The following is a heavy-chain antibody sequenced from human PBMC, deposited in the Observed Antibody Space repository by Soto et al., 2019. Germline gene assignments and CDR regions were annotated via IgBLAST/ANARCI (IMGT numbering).Heavy chain of an antibody. Sequence: EGSLRLSCAASAFTFSSFGMSWVRQSPGKGLEWVSGISGSGDDTSYADSVKGRFTISRDNSKNTLYLQMNSLRVEDTAVYYCAKGYFDTRTGTFFDCWGQGTLVTVSS. D-gene: IGHD1-26*01. CDR1: AFTFSSFG. V-gene: IGHV3-23*01. J-gene: IGHJ4*02. CDR2: ISGSGDDT. CDR3: AKGYFDTRTGTFFDC.